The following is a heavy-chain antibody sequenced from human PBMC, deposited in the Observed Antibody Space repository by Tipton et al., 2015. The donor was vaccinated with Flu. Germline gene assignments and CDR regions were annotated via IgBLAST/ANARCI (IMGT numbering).Heavy chain of an antibody. V-gene: IGHV4-59*01. CDR3: ARAGWVGAVFDY. D-gene: IGHD1-26*01. CDR1: GGSISSYY. CDR2: IYYSGST. J-gene: IGHJ4*02. Sequence: TLSLTCTVSGGSISSYYWSWIRQPPGKGLEWIGYIYYSGSTNYNPSLKSRVTISVDTSKNQFSLKLSSVTAADTAVYYCARAGWVGAVFDYWGQGTLVAVSS.